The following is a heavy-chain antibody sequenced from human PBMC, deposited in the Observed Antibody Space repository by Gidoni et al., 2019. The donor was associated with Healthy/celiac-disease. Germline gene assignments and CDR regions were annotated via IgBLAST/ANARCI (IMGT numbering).Heavy chain of an antibody. V-gene: IGHV3-9*01. J-gene: IGHJ4*02. CDR2: IRWNSGSI. Sequence: EVQLVESGGGLVQPARSLRLSCAASGFTFDDYAMHWVRQAPGKGLGWGSGIRWNSGSIGYADSVKGRFTISRDNAKNSLYLQMNSLRAEDTALYYCAKGPGWNHFDYWGQGTLVTVSS. D-gene: IGHD1-1*01. CDR1: GFTFDDYA. CDR3: AKGPGWNHFDY.